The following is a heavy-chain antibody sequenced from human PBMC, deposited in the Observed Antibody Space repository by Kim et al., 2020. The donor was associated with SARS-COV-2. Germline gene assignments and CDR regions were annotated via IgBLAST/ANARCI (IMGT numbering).Heavy chain of an antibody. D-gene: IGHD3-9*01. CDR2: SSSSRSYI. V-gene: IGHV3-21*01. CDR3: ARGPASKYYDILNGYYSYHSFDP. J-gene: IGHJ5*02. CDR1: GFTFSSYS. Sequence: GGSLRLSCAASGFTFSSYSMNWVRQAPGKGLEWVSSSSSSRSYIYYADSVKGRCTISRDNAKNSLYLQMNSLRAEDTAVYYCARGPASKYYDILNGYYSYHSFDPSRQAPLLTVSS.